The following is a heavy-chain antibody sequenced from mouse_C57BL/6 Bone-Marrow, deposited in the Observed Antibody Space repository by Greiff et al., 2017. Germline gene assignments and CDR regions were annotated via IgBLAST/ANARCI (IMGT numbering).Heavy chain of an antibody. J-gene: IGHJ3*01. CDR3: SSSVTAY. CDR2: IDPSDSYT. V-gene: IGHV1-69*01. Sequence: QVQLQQPVAELVMPGASVKLSCKASGYTFTSYWMHWVKQRPGQGLEWIGEIDPSDSYTNYNPKFKGKSTLTVDTSSNTAYMQLSSLTAEDSAVYYGSSSVTAYWGQGTRVTVSA. CDR1: GYTFTSYW.